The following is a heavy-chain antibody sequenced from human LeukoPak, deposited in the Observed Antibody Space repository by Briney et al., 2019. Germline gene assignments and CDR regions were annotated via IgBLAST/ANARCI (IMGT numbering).Heavy chain of an antibody. J-gene: IGHJ4*02. V-gene: IGHV1-18*01. CDR1: GYTFTSYG. CDR2: ISAYNGNT. CDR3: ARRKNDWCGGSCYGYYFYH. Sequence: APSVKVSCKASGYTFTSYGISWVRQAPGQGLEWMGWISAYNGNTNYAQKLQGRVTMTTDTSTSKDYMELRSRSADAAAADYCARRKNDWCGGSCYGYYFYHWGQGTPVTVFS. D-gene: IGHD2-15*01.